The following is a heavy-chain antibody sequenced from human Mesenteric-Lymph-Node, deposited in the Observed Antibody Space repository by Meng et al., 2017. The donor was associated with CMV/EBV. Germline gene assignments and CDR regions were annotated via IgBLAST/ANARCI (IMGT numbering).Heavy chain of an antibody. CDR2: IIPIFGTA. CDR1: GGTFSSYA. Sequence: SGGTFSSYAISWVRQAPGPGLEWMGGIIPIFGTANYAQKFQGRVTITADKSTSTAYMELSSLRSEDTAVYYCASGDYYGSGSLYYFDYWGQGTLVTVSS. D-gene: IGHD3-10*01. V-gene: IGHV1-69*06. CDR3: ASGDYYGSGSLYYFDY. J-gene: IGHJ4*02.